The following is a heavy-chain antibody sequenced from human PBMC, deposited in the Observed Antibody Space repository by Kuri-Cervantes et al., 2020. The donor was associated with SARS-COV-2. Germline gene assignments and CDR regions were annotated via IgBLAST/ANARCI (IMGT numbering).Heavy chain of an antibody. Sequence: GGSLRLSCAASGFTFSSYSMNWVRQAPGKGLEWVGRIKSRSDDGTTDYAAPVKGRFTLSRDDLENTVYLQMNSLKPEDTAVYYCTTGGTTTSFAFDIWGQGTMVTVSS. V-gene: IGHV3-15*01. CDR2: IKSRSDDGTT. J-gene: IGHJ3*02. D-gene: IGHD1-1*01. CDR3: TTGGTTTSFAFDI. CDR1: GFTFSSYS.